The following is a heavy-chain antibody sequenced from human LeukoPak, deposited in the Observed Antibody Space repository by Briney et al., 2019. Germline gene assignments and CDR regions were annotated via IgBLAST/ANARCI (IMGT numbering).Heavy chain of an antibody. J-gene: IGHJ4*02. CDR2: TYYRTKWYN. V-gene: IGHV6-1*01. Sequence: SQTLSLTCAISGDSVSSNSAAWNWIRQSPSRGLEGLGRTYYRTKWYNDYAVSVNSRITINPDTSKNQFSLKLNSVTPEDTAVYYCARSFYDSSGVAFESWGQGTLVTVSS. D-gene: IGHD3-22*01. CDR1: GDSVSSNSAA. CDR3: ARSFYDSSGVAFES.